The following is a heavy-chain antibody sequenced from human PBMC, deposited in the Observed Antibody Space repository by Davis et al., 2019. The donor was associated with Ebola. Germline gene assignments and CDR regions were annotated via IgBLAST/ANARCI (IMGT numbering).Heavy chain of an antibody. CDR2: LWHDGINA. Sequence: PGGSLRLSCAASGLRLISYGMHWVRPAPGKGLEWVTVLWHDGINAYYGESVKGRFTISRDTSKNTVYLQMNNLRAEDTAVYYCTGAISYGWFDPWGQGTLVTVSS. D-gene: IGHD4-17*01. J-gene: IGHJ5*02. V-gene: IGHV3-33*01. CDR3: TGAISYGWFDP. CDR1: GLRLISYG.